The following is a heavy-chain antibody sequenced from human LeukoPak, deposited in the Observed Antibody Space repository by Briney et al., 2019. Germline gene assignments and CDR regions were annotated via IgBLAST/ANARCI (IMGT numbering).Heavy chain of an antibody. Sequence: GGSLRLSCAASGFTFSSYGMHWVRQAPGKGLEWVAVIWYDGSNQYYADSVKGRFTISRDNSKNTLYLQMNSLRAEDTAVYCCARVGATNNWFDPWGQGTLVTVSS. V-gene: IGHV3-33*01. J-gene: IGHJ5*02. CDR1: GFTFSSYG. CDR2: IWYDGSNQ. CDR3: ARVGATNNWFDP. D-gene: IGHD1-26*01.